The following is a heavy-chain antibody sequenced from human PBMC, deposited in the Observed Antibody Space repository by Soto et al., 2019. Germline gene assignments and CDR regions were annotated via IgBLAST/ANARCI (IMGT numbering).Heavy chain of an antibody. D-gene: IGHD4-17*01. CDR3: ARKGTDYGDYAEYFQH. CDR2: IIPILGIA. CDR1: GGTFSSYT. V-gene: IGHV1-69*02. Sequence: QVQLVQSGAEVKKPGSSVKVSCKASGGTFSSYTISWVRQAPGQGLEWMGRIIPILGIANYAQKFQGRVTITADKSTSTAYMELSSLRSEDTAVYYCARKGTDYGDYAEYFQHWGQGTLVTVSS. J-gene: IGHJ1*01.